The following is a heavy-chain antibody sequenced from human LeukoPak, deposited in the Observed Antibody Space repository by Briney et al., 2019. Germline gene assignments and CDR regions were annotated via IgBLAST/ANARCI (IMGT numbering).Heavy chain of an antibody. CDR2: IIPIFGTA. J-gene: IGHJ4*02. CDR3: ARFCSSTSCQRPLPI. V-gene: IGHV1-69*05. D-gene: IGHD2-2*01. Sequence: SVKLSCTASGGTFTSYAISWVRQAPGQGLEWRGGIIPIFGTANYAQKFQGRVTITTDESTSTAYMELSSLRSEDTAVYYCARFCSSTSCQRPLPIWGQGTLVTVSS. CDR1: GGTFTSYA.